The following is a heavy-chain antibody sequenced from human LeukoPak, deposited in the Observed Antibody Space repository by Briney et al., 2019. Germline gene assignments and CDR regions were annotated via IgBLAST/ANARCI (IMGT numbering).Heavy chain of an antibody. CDR3: ARDYYDSSGSKGDAFDI. V-gene: IGHV3-30*02. CDR2: IRSDGTEE. CDR1: GFTFSSYG. D-gene: IGHD3-22*01. Sequence: GGSLRLSCAASGFTFSSYGLHWVRQAPGKGLEWVAVIRSDGTEEYYADSVKGRFTISRDNSMNTLYLQMNSLRAEDTAVYYCARDYYDSSGSKGDAFDIWGQGTMVTVSS. J-gene: IGHJ3*02.